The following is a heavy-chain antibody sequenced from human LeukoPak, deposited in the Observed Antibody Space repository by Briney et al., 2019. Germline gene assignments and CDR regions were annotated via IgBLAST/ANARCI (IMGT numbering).Heavy chain of an antibody. CDR2: IKQDGSEK. CDR3: ARVFAGEPYDSSGYFPD. V-gene: IGHV3-7*01. CDR1: GFTFSSYW. D-gene: IGHD3-22*01. Sequence: GRSLRLSCAASGFTFSSYWMSWVRQAPGKGLEWVANIKQDGSEKYYVDSVKGRFTISRDNAKNSLYLQMNSLRAEDTAVYYCARVFAGEPYDSSGYFPDWGQGTLVTVSS. J-gene: IGHJ4*02.